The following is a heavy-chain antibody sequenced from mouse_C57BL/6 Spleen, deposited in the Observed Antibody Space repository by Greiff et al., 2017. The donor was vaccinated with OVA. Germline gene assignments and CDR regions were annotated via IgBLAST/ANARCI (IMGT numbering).Heavy chain of an antibody. V-gene: IGHV5-12*01. Sequence: EVKLVESGGGLVQPGGSLKLSCAASGFTFSDYYMYWVRQTPEKRLEWVAYISNGGGSTYYPDTVKGRFTISRDNAKNTLYRQMSRLKSEDTAMYYCARPITTVVDYAMDYWGQGTSVTVSA. J-gene: IGHJ4*01. D-gene: IGHD1-1*01. CDR3: ARPITTVVDYAMDY. CDR2: ISNGGGST. CDR1: GFTFSDYY.